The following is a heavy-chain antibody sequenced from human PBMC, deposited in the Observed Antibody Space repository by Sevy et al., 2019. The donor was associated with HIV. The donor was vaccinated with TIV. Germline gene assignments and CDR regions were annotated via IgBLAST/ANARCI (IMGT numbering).Heavy chain of an antibody. CDR1: GFSFSNSG. CDR2: IWFDGSVK. D-gene: IGHD6-19*01. Sequence: GGSLRLSRAASGFSFSNSGMHWVRQAPGKGLEWVAAIWFDGSVKYYKDSVKDRFTIFRDNSRNTQYLQINSLRAEDTAVYYCARESPSDWYLDSWGQGALVTVSS. CDR3: ARESPSDWYLDS. V-gene: IGHV3-33*01. J-gene: IGHJ4*02.